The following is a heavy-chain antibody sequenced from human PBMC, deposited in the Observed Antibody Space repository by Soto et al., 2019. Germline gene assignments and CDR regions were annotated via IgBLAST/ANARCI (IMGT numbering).Heavy chain of an antibody. V-gene: IGHV1-69*13. CDR1: GGTFSNYA. J-gene: IGHJ5*02. CDR3: ARDGADLYCAGVGHPNWFDP. Sequence: SVKVSCKASGGTFSNYAISWVRQAPGRGLEWMGGIIPIFGTANYAQKLQGRVTITADESTSTGYMELSSLRSEDMAVYYCARDGADLYCAGVGHPNWFDPWGQRTLVPVSS. CDR2: IIPIFGTA. D-gene: IGHD2-21*01.